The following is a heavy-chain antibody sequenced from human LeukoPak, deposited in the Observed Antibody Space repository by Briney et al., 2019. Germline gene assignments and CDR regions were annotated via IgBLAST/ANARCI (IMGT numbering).Heavy chain of an antibody. V-gene: IGHV4-61*01. Sequence: SETLSLTCTVSGGSLSSGSYSWSWIRQPPGKGLEWIGYIYYSGGTNYSPSLKGRVTISVDTSKNQFSLKLSSVTAADTAVYYCARVVFCSGGSCYYYFDYWGQGTLVTVSS. D-gene: IGHD2-15*01. CDR2: IYYSGGT. CDR3: ARVVFCSGGSCYYYFDY. CDR1: GGSLSSGSYS. J-gene: IGHJ4*02.